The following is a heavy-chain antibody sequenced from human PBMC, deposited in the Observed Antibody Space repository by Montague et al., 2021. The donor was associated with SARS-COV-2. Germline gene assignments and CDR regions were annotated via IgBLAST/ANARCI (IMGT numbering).Heavy chain of an antibody. D-gene: IGHD3-3*01. CDR1: GGSFSDYY. CDR3: ARVNGWGIGFLVADPRKNCYLHV. CDR2: IDHSGTT. J-gene: IGHJ2*01. V-gene: IGHV4-34*01. Sequence: SETLSLTCAVYGGSFSDYYWTWIRQPQGKGMEWIGEIDHSGTTNYNPSLTSRLRISVDTSKNQFSMTLNSVTAADTAVYYCARVNGWGIGFLVADPRKNCYLHVWGRGTLVTVSS.